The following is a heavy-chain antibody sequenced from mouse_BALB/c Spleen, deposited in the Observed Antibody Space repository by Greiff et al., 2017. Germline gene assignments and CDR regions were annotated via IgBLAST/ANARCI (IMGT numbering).Heavy chain of an antibody. V-gene: IGHV2-9*02. Sequence: VKLVESGPGLVAPSQSLSITCTVSGFSLTSYGVHWVRQPPGKGLEWLGVIWAGGSTNYNSALMSRLSISKDNSKSQVFLKMNSLQTDDTAMYYCARAYYGNKYYFDYWGQGTTLTVSS. J-gene: IGHJ2*01. CDR2: IWAGGST. D-gene: IGHD2-10*01. CDR1: GFSLTSYG. CDR3: ARAYYGNKYYFDY.